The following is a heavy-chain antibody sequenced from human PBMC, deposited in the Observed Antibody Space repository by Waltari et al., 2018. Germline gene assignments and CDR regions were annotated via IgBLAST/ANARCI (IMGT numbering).Heavy chain of an antibody. CDR2: DDPSDSFR. Sequence: DVQLVQSGAEVKKPEESLRISCEGSGYSLTRHWISWVRQRPGKGLEWVGRDDPSDSFRNYGPAFEGHVTISVDQSLRTAYLQWDSLKASDTAIYYCVRHRTTYPLEIDYWGQGTLVTVSS. D-gene: IGHD2-2*01. CDR3: VRHRTTYPLEIDY. V-gene: IGHV5-10-1*01. J-gene: IGHJ4*02. CDR1: GYSLTRHW.